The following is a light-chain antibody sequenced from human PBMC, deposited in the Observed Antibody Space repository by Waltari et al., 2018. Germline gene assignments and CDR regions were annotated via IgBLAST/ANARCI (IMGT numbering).Light chain of an antibody. CDR2: TAS. CDR3: QQSYSNSYT. Sequence: DIQMTQSPSSLSASVGDRVSITCRASQNIDVYLYWYQQKPGKAPKFLFYTASSLQSGVPSRFSGSGSGTDFTLTITSLQPEDFATYYCQQSYSNSYTFGQGTKLEI. J-gene: IGKJ2*01. V-gene: IGKV1-39*01. CDR1: QNIDVY.